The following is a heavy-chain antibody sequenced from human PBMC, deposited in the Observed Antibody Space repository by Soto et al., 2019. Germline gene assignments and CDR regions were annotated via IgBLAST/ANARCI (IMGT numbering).Heavy chain of an antibody. J-gene: IGHJ4*02. CDR3: TRDIIYFDY. CDR1: GFTFGRYA. CDR2: VSYDGIDE. Sequence: LRLSCAASGFTFGRYAIAWVRQAPGEGLEWVAGVSYDGIDEHYADSVRGRFSISRDNSKNTVPLQMNSLRADDTAVYYCTRDIIYFDYWGQGTRVTVSS. V-gene: IGHV3-30*04. D-gene: IGHD2-21*01.